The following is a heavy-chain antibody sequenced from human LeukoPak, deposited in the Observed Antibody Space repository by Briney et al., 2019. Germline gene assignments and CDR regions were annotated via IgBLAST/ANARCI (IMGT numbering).Heavy chain of an antibody. D-gene: IGHD3-22*01. V-gene: IGHV1-2*02. CDR3: AKFYDKSGFQKCYFDY. J-gene: IGHJ4*02. Sequence: GASVKVSCKASGYSFTDYYIDWVRQAPGQGLEWMGWINPNSGGSKYAQKFQGRVTMTRDTSTSTAYMELTRLRSDDTAVYYCAKFYDKSGFQKCYFDYWGQGTVVTVSS. CDR2: INPNSGGS. CDR1: GYSFTDYY.